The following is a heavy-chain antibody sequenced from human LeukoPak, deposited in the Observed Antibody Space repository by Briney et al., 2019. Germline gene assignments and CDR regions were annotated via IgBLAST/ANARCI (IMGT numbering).Heavy chain of an antibody. J-gene: IGHJ4*02. CDR3: ARVLHNGYFDY. CDR1: GYSISSGYY. V-gene: IGHV4-38-2*02. Sequence: SETLSLTCTVSGYSISSGYYWGWIRQPPGKGLEWIGSIYHSGSTYYNPSLKSRVTISIDTFKNQFSLKLSSVAAADTAVYYCARVLHNGYFDYWGQGTLVTVSS. CDR2: IYHSGST. D-gene: IGHD2-8*01.